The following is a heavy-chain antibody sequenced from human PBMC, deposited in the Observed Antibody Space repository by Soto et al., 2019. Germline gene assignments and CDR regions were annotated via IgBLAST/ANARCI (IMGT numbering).Heavy chain of an antibody. CDR1: GFTFSSYG. CDR3: AKDPGYCSSTSCYAPYYYYGMDV. Sequence: GGSLRLSCAASGFTFSSYGMHWVRQAPGKGLEWVAVISYDGSNKYYADSVKGRFTISRDNSKNTLYLQMNSLRAEDTAVYYCAKDPGYCSSTSCYAPYYYYGMDVWGQGTTVTVSS. J-gene: IGHJ6*02. V-gene: IGHV3-30*18. D-gene: IGHD2-2*01. CDR2: ISYDGSNK.